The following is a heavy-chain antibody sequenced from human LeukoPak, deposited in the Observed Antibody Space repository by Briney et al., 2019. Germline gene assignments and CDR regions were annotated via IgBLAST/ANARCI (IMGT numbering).Heavy chain of an antibody. CDR3: AGQATYYDFWSGYDHYYGMDV. CDR1: GFTFSSYD. CDR2: IGTAGDA. V-gene: IGHV3-13*01. Sequence: PGRSLRLSCAASGFTFSSYDMHWVRQATGKGLEWVSAIGTAGDAYYPGSVKGRFTISRENAKNSLYLQMNSLRAGDTAVYYCAGQATYYDFWSGYDHYYGMDVWGQGTTVTVSS. D-gene: IGHD3-3*01. J-gene: IGHJ6*02.